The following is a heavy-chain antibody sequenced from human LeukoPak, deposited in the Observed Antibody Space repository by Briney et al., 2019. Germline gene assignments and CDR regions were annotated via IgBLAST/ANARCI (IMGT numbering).Heavy chain of an antibody. CDR2: IIPIFGTA. J-gene: IGHJ6*03. CDR1: GGTFSSYA. V-gene: IGHV1-69*05. Sequence: SVKVSCKASGGTFSSYAISWVRQAPGQGLEWMGGIIPIFGTANYAQKFQGRVTITTDESTRTAYMELSSLRSEDTAVYYCARDKGGTTFSYYYYMDVWGKGTTVTVSS. D-gene: IGHD1-7*01. CDR3: ARDKGGTTFSYYYYMDV.